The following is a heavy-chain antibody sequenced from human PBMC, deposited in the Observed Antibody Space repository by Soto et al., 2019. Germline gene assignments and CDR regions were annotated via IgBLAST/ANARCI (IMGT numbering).Heavy chain of an antibody. CDR2: IYYSGYT. Sequence: SDTPSLTRIVIGGSVPSSSYYSAGICQPPGKGLEWIGSIYYSGYTYYNPSLKSRVTISVDTSKNQFSLKLSSVTAADTAVYYCARHNGPLYVGYYYDMDVWGQGTTVS. D-gene: IGHD3-16*01. J-gene: IGHJ6*02. CDR3: ARHNGPLYVGYYYDMDV. V-gene: IGHV4-39*01. CDR1: GGSVPSSSYY.